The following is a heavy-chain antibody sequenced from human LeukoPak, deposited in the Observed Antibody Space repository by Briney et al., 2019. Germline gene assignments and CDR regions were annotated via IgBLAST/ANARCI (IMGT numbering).Heavy chain of an antibody. Sequence: PSETLSLTCGVYGGSFRGYFWSWIRQPPGKGLEWIGEINHSGSTNYNPSLKSRVTISVDTSKNQFSLKLSSVTAADTAVYFCARQYRQHSYGSYYFDYWGQGTLVTASS. D-gene: IGHD5-18*01. V-gene: IGHV4-34*01. CDR1: GGSFRGYF. J-gene: IGHJ4*02. CDR3: ARQYRQHSYGSYYFDY. CDR2: INHSGST.